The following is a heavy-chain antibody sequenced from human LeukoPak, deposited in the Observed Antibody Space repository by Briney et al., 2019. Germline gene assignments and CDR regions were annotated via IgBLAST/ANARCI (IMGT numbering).Heavy chain of an antibody. CDR2: IYYSGST. CDR1: GGSISSYY. J-gene: IGHJ4*02. V-gene: IGHV4-59*08. Sequence: SETLSLTCTVSGGSISSYYWSWIRQPPGKGLEGMGFIYYSGSTNYNPSLKSRVTISVDTSKNQFSLKLSSVTAADTAVYYCARSGGRGDYCSGGSCNSGLLDYWGQGTLVTVSS. CDR3: ARSGGRGDYCSGGSCNSGLLDY. D-gene: IGHD2-15*01.